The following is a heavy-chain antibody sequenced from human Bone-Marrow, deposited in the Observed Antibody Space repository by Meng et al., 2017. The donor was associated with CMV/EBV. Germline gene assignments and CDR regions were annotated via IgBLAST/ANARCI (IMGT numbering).Heavy chain of an antibody. V-gene: IGHV1-2*02. CDR1: GYNFTGYY. CDR2: INPNSGGT. J-gene: IGHJ6*02. Sequence: ASVKVYCKASGYNFTGYYMHWVRQAPGQGLEWMGWINPNSGGTNYAQKFQGRVSMTRDTSISTAYMELSRLRSDDTAVYYCASLNEVVPAAGYYLYYYGKDVWGQGNTVNV. D-gene: IGHD2-2*01. CDR3: ASLNEVVPAAGYYLYYYGKDV.